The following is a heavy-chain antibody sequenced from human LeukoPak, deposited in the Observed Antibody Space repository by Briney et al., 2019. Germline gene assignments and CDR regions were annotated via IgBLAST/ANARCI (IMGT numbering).Heavy chain of an antibody. CDR1: GGSISTYY. CDR3: ARGRPYSGGYHLDY. D-gene: IGHD1-26*01. V-gene: IGHV4-59*04. J-gene: IGHJ4*02. CDR2: IYYSGST. Sequence: PSETLSLTCTVSGGSISTYYWNWIRQPPGKGLEWIGNIYYSGSTYYNPSLKSRVTMSVDTSKNQFFLKLNSVTAADTAVYYCARGRPYSGGYHLDYWGQGTLVTVSA.